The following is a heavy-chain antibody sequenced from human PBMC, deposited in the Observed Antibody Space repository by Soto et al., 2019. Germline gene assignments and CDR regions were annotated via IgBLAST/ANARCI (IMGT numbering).Heavy chain of an antibody. D-gene: IGHD3-10*01. CDR2: IYPGDSDT. Sequence: PGESLKISCKGSGYSFAGYWIGWVRQMPGKGLDWMGVIYPGDSDTRYSPSFHGQVTISADKSISTAYLQWSGLKASDTAMYFCARLPGVRGVFDGFNVWGQGTMVTVSS. CDR3: ARLPGVRGVFDGFNV. J-gene: IGHJ3*01. V-gene: IGHV5-51*01. CDR1: GYSFAGYW.